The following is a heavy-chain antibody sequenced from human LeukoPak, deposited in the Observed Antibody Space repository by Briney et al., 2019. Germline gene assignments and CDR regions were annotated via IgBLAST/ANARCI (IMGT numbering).Heavy chain of an antibody. D-gene: IGHD1-26*01. V-gene: IGHV1-46*01. J-gene: IGHJ5*02. Sequence: ASVKVSCKASGYTFTSYYMHWVRQAPGQGLEWMGIISPGDGSTTYTQNFQDRVTMTRDTSTSTVYMELSSLRFEDTAVYYCARAGVVGATSSWFDPWGQGTLVSASS. CDR1: GYTFTSYY. CDR3: ARAGVVGATSSWFDP. CDR2: ISPGDGST.